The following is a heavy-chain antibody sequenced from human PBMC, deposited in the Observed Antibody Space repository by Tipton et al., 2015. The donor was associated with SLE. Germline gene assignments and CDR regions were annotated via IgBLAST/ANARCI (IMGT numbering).Heavy chain of an antibody. CDR1: GFTFSSYS. Sequence: SLRLSCAASGFTFSSYSMNWVRQAPGKGLEWVSSISSSSSYIYYADSVEGRFTISRDNAKNSLYLQMNSLRAEDTAVYYCARLGISQGGGWYRFYYGMDVWGQGTTVTVSS. CDR2: ISSSSSYI. J-gene: IGHJ6*02. CDR3: ARLGISQGGGWYRFYYGMDV. D-gene: IGHD6-19*01. V-gene: IGHV3-21*04.